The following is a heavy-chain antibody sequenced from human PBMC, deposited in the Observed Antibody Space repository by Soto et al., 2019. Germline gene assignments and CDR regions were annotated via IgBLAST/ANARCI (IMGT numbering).Heavy chain of an antibody. Sequence: VQLLESGGGLVQPWGSLRLSCATFGFTFKTYAMTWVRQSPGKGLEWVAVIYGSGGTIYYADSVKGRFTISRDNSKASVYLQMNSLRADDTALYYCAKYKSAWGFFDFWGQGTQVTVS. CDR2: IYGSGGTI. J-gene: IGHJ4*02. CDR1: GFTFKTYA. CDR3: AKYKSAWGFFDF. D-gene: IGHD7-27*01. V-gene: IGHV3-23*01.